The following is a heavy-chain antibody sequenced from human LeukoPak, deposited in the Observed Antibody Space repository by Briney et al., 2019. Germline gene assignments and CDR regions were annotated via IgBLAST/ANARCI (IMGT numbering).Heavy chain of an antibody. D-gene: IGHD3-22*01. CDR3: ARTIAFYYDSSSYMDF. J-gene: IGHJ4*02. CDR1: GYSFNSHW. Sequence: GESLKISCKGSGYSFNSHWLGWVRQMPGKGLEWMGIFHPGDSESRYSPSFQGQVTMSADQTITTAYLQWNSLKASDTAMYFCARTIAFYYDSSSYMDFWGQGTLVTVSS. CDR2: FHPGDSES. V-gene: IGHV5-51*01.